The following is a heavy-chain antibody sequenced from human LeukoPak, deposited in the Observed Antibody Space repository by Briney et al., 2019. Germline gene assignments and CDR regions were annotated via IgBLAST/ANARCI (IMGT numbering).Heavy chain of an antibody. V-gene: IGHV4-34*10. J-gene: IGHJ4*02. Sequence: SETLSLTCAVYGGSFSGYYWGWIRQPPGKGLEWIGTHSHSGSAYYNPSLRSRITMSLDTSENQLSLKLYSVTAADTAIYYCARYQTGTMFAVWGQGTLVTISS. D-gene: IGHD1/OR15-1a*01. CDR2: HSHSGSA. CDR1: GGSFSGYY. CDR3: ARYQTGTMFAV.